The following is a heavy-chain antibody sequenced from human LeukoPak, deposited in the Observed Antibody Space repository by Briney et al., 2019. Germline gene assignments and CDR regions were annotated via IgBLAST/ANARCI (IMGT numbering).Heavy chain of an antibody. Sequence: PGGSLRLSCAASGFTFSSYDMHWVRRAPGKGLEWVAVISYDGSNKYYADSVNGRFTISRDNSKNTLSLQMNSLRAEDTAVYYCAKSPSGRSRISRFDYWGQGILVTVSS. J-gene: IGHJ4*02. CDR1: GFTFSSYD. CDR2: ISYDGSNK. D-gene: IGHD1-26*01. V-gene: IGHV3-30*18. CDR3: AKSPSGRSRISRFDY.